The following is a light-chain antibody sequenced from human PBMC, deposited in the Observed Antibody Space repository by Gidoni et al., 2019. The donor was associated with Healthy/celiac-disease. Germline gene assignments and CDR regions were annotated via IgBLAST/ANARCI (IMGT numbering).Light chain of an antibody. J-gene: IGLJ3*02. Sequence: QSSLTQPRSVSGSPGQSVTISCTGTSSDVGGYNYVSGYQQHPGKAPKLMIYDVSKRPSGVPDRFSGSKSGNTASLTISGLQAEDEADYYCSSYAGSYTWVFGGGTKLTVL. CDR2: DVS. V-gene: IGLV2-11*01. CDR3: SSYAGSYTWV. CDR1: SSDVGGYNY.